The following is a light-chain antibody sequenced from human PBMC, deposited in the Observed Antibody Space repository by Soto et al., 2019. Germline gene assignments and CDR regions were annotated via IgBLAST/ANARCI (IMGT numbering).Light chain of an antibody. CDR3: QHYGSSLFT. CDR1: QSVRSRY. V-gene: IGKV3-20*01. CDR2: GAS. Sequence: EIVLTQSPGTLSLSPGGRATLSCRASQSVRSRYLAWYQQKPGRAPRLLIYGASSRATGIPDRFSGSGSGTDFTLTISRLDPEDFAVYYCQHYGSSLFTFGGGTKVEI. J-gene: IGKJ4*01.